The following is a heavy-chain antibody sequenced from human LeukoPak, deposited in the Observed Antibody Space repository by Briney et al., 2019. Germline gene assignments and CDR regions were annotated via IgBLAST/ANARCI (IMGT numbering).Heavy chain of an antibody. J-gene: IGHJ4*02. V-gene: IGHV4-59*01. CDR3: ARSVLTTSSHPYFCDY. Sequence: SETQSLTCTASGGSISNYYWSWIRQPPGKGLEWIAYIQYSGSTNYNSSLKSRVTISVDTSKNQFSLKLTSVTAADTAVYYCARSVLTTSSHPYFCDYWGQGTLVTVSS. D-gene: IGHD4-11*01. CDR1: GGSISNYY. CDR2: IQYSGST.